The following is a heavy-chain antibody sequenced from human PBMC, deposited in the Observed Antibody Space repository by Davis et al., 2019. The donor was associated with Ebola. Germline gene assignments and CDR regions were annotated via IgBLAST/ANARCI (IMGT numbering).Heavy chain of an antibody. CDR2: LYSSGVI. CDR3: ARSIRGYYYLDS. V-gene: IGHV3-53*01. J-gene: IGHJ4*02. CDR1: GFIVSSNY. Sequence: SLSCAASGFIVSSNYMSWVRQAPGKGLEWVSVLYSSGVIYYGDSVRGRFTISRDNFKNTLYLQMNSLRAEDTAVYYCARSIRGYYYLDSWGQGTLVTVSS. D-gene: IGHD5-12*01.